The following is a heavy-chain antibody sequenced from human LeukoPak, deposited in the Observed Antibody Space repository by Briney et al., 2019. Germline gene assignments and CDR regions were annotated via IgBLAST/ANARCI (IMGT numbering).Heavy chain of an antibody. J-gene: IGHJ3*02. D-gene: IGHD4-23*01. Sequence: RTGGSLRLSCAASGFTFSSYAMSWVRQAPGKGLEWVSAISGSGGSTYYADSVKGRFTISRDNAKNSLYLQMNSLRAEDTAVYYCARDGNRGHAFDIWGQGTMVTVSS. CDR2: ISGSGGST. V-gene: IGHV3-23*01. CDR1: GFTFSSYA. CDR3: ARDGNRGHAFDI.